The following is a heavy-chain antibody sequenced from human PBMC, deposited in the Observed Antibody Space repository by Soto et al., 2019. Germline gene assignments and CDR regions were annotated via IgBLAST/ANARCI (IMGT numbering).Heavy chain of an antibody. J-gene: IGHJ6*02. V-gene: IGHV3-30-3*01. CDR3: ARDLSRSNSYYYGMYV. CDR1: GFTFSSYA. Sequence: GGSLRLSCAASGFTFSSYAMHWVRQAPGKGLEWVAVISNDGTKKYYEDSVKGRFTISRDNSMNTLYLQMNSLRTEDTAVFYCARDLSRSNSYYYGMYVWGQGTTVPVSS. CDR2: ISNDGTKK.